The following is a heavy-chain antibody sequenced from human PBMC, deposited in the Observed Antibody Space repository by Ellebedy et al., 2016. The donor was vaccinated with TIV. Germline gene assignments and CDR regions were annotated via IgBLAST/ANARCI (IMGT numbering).Heavy chain of an antibody. V-gene: IGHV1-18*04. CDR3: ARDLRYRTVTSRLGVDY. CDR2: ISAYNGNT. Sequence: ASVKVSCKASGYTFTSYGISWVRQAPGQGLEWMGWISAYNGNTNYAQKLQGRVTMTTDTSTSTAYMELRSLRSDDTAVYYCARDLRYRTVTSRLGVDYWGQGTLVTVSS. D-gene: IGHD3-16*01. J-gene: IGHJ4*02. CDR1: GYTFTSYG.